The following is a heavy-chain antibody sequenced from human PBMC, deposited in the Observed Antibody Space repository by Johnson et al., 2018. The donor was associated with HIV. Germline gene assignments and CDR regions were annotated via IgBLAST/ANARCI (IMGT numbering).Heavy chain of an antibody. V-gene: IGHV3-30*03. CDR1: GFTFDDYG. CDR3: ARPGPTVTDDGFD. CDR2: ISYDGSNK. Sequence: QVQLVESGGGLVKPGGSLRLSCAASGFTFDDYGMNWVRQGPGKGLEWVAVISYDGSNKYYADSVKGRFTISRDNSKNTLYLQMNSLRNEDTAVYYCARPGPTVTDDGFD. D-gene: IGHD4-17*01. J-gene: IGHJ3*02.